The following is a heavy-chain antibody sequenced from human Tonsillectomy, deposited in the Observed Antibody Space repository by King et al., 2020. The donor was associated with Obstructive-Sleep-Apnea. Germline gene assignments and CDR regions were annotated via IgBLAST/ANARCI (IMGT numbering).Heavy chain of an antibody. J-gene: IGHJ1*01. CDR1: GGSISSSSYY. V-gene: IGHV4-39*07. Sequence: QLQLQESGPGLVKPSETLSLTCTVSGGSISSSSYYWGWVRQPPGKGLEWIGNIYYSGSTYYNPSLKSRVTISVDTSKNQFSLKLSSVTAADTAVFYCARVSGSYLNFQHWGQGTLVTVSS. CDR3: ARVSGSYLNFQH. CDR2: IYYSGST. D-gene: IGHD1-26*01.